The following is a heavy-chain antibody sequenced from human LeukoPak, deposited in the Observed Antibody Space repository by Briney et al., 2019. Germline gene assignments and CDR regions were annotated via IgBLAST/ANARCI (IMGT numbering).Heavy chain of an antibody. CDR2: IRYDGSNK. V-gene: IGHV3-30*02. CDR3: AKDFQYDFWSGLGRQYNWFDP. J-gene: IGHJ5*02. Sequence: GGPLRHSSAPPCFTPSSHGPHWVPPAPRKGPDWVAFIRYDGSNKYYADSVKGRFTISRDNSKTSLYLQMNSLRAEDTAVYYCAKDFQYDFWSGLGRQYNWFDPWGQGTLVTVSS. D-gene: IGHD3-3*01. CDR1: CFTPSSHG.